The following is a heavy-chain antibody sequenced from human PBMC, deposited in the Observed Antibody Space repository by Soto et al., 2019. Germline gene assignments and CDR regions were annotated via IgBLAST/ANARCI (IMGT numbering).Heavy chain of an antibody. CDR1: GGSFNGYY. CDR3: AKDRVYREVVFGVAIKRGGWFDP. CDR2: IYHSGSA. D-gene: IGHD3-3*01. Sequence: SETLSLTCAVYGGSFNGYYWNWIRLSPGKGLEWIGEIYHSGSANYNPSLKSRVTMSVDTSNNQFSLKLSSLTAADTAVYYCAKDRVYREVVFGVAIKRGGWFDPWGQGTLVTVSS. J-gene: IGHJ5*02. V-gene: IGHV4-34*01.